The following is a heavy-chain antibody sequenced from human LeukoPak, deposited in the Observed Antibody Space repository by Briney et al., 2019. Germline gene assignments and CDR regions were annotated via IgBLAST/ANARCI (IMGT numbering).Heavy chain of an antibody. CDR1: GFPFNNAW. J-gene: IGHJ4*02. V-gene: IGHV3-15*07. CDR2: IKNKNDGGTP. D-gene: IGHD3-10*01. Sequence: GGSLRLSCSASGFPFNNAWMNWVRRAPGKGLEWVGRIKNKNDGGTPDYAAPVKGRFVISRDDSRGTLYLEMNSLKTEDTAIYYCTSIIPVWYYIVWGRGTPVTVSS. CDR3: TSIIPVWYYIV.